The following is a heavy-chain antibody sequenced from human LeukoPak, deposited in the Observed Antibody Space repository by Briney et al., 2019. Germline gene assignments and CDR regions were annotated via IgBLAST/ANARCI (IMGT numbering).Heavy chain of an antibody. CDR2: ISVYNDNR. Sequence: ASVKVSCKASGYTFTSYGISWVRQAPGQGLEWMGWISVYNDNRKYAQNFQGRVTMTTDTSTSTAYMELRSLRSDDTAVYYCAKGVYYDTPGYDYWGQGTLVTVSS. CDR1: GYTFTSYG. V-gene: IGHV1-18*01. CDR3: AKGVYYDTPGYDY. D-gene: IGHD3-22*01. J-gene: IGHJ4*02.